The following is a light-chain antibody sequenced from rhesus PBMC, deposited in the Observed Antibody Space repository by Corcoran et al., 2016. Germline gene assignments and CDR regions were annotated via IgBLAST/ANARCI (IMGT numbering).Light chain of an antibody. Sequence: QAAPTQSPSVSGSPGHSVTISCTGPSSDLGANNRVSWYQQSPGKAPKLMIYDVNKRPSGVSDRYSGSKSGSTASLTISGLQAEDEADYYCSSYGSGSTYIFGDGTRLTVL. V-gene: IGLV2-13*03. CDR2: DVN. CDR3: SSYGSGSTYI. CDR1: SSDLGANNR. J-gene: IGLJ1*01.